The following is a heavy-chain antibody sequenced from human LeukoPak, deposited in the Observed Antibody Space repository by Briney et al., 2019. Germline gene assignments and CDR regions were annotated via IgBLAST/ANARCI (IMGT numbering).Heavy chain of an antibody. CDR1: GGSISSYY. Sequence: SETLSLTCTVSGGSISSYYWSGTRQPAGKGLECIWRIYTSGSTNYNPSLKSRVTISVDTSQNQFSLKLSSVTAADTAVYYCARVRGYCSSTSCRNWFDPWGQGTLVTVSS. D-gene: IGHD2-2*01. V-gene: IGHV4-4*07. CDR2: IYTSGST. CDR3: ARVRGYCSSTSCRNWFDP. J-gene: IGHJ5*02.